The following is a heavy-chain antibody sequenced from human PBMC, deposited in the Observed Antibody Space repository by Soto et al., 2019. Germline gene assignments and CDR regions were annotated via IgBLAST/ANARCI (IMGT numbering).Heavy chain of an antibody. D-gene: IGHD2-2*01. J-gene: IGHJ6*02. CDR2: ISAHNGNT. CDR1: GYTFTSYG. V-gene: IGHV1-18*01. CDR3: ARDCSSTSCYSDYYYYYGTDV. Sequence: ASVKVSCKASGYTFTSYGISWVRQAPGQGLEWMGWISAHNGNTNYAQKLQGRVTMTTDTSTSTAYMELRSLRSDDTAVYYCARDCSSTSCYSDYYYYYGTDVWGQGTTVTVSS.